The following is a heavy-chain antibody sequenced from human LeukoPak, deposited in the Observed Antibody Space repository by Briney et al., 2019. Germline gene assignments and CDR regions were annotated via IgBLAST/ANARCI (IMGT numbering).Heavy chain of an antibody. J-gene: IGHJ4*02. CDR3: AGYSSFDC. Sequence: PGGSLRLSCAASGFTVSNNYISWVRQAPGKGLEWVSLIYSGGSKNNADTVKGRFTISRDNSRNTLYLEMNSLRAEDTAVYYCAGYSSFDCWGQGTLVTVSS. V-gene: IGHV3-53*01. CDR1: GFTVSNNY. D-gene: IGHD3-22*01. CDR2: IYSGGSK.